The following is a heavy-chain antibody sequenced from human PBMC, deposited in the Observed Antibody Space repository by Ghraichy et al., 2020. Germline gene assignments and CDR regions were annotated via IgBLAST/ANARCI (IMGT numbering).Heavy chain of an antibody. D-gene: IGHD1-20*01. V-gene: IGHV4-34*01. Sequence: SETLSLTCAVYGGSFSGYYWSWIRQPPGKGLEWIGEINHSGSTNYNPSLKSRVTISVDTSKNQFSLKLSSVTAADTAVYYCARVRAITGTTPRLDYWGQGTLVTVSS. CDR3: ARVRAITGTTPRLDY. J-gene: IGHJ4*02. CDR2: INHSGST. CDR1: GGSFSGYY.